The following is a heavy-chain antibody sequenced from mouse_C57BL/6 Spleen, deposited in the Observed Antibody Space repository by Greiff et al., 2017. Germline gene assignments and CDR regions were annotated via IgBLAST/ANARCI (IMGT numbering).Heavy chain of an antibody. Sequence: VQLQQSGAELVRPGASVTLSCKASGYTFTDYEMHWVKQTPVHGLEWIGAIDPETGGTAYNQKFKGKAILTADKSSSTAYMELRSLTSEDSAVYYCTRPYGSSLDYWGQGTTRTVSS. CDR1: GYTFTDYE. J-gene: IGHJ2*01. CDR2: IDPETGGT. V-gene: IGHV1-15*01. D-gene: IGHD1-1*01. CDR3: TRPYGSSLDY.